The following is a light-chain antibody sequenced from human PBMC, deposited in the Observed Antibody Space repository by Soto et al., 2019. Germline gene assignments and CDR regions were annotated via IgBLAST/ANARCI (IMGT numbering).Light chain of an antibody. Sequence: EIVLTQSPGTLSLSPGERATLSCRASQSVSSSYLAWYQQKLGQAPRLLIYGASGRATGIPERFSGSGSGTDFTLTISRLEPEDFAVYYCQQYGSSPPVTFGQGTRLEIK. V-gene: IGKV3-20*01. J-gene: IGKJ5*01. CDR1: QSVSSSY. CDR3: QQYGSSPPVT. CDR2: GAS.